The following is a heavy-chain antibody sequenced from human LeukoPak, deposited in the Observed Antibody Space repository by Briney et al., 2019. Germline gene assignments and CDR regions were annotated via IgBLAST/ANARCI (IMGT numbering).Heavy chain of an antibody. CDR2: ISSSSSTI. V-gene: IGHV3-48*04. D-gene: IGHD3/OR15-3a*01. CDR3: ARDPLGLQS. Sequence: GGSLRLSFAASGFPFSSYSMNWVRQAPGKGLGWVSYISSSSSTIYYADSVKGRFTISRDNAKNSLYLQMNSLRAEDTAVYYCARDPLGLQSWGQGTLVTVSS. CDR1: GFPFSSYS. J-gene: IGHJ4*02.